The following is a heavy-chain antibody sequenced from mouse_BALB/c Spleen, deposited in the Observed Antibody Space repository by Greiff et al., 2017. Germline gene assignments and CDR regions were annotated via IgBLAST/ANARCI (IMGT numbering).Heavy chain of an antibody. Sequence: EVMLVESGGGLVQPGGSRKLSCAASGFTFSSFGMHWVRQAPEKGLEWVAYISSGSSTIYYADTVKGRFTISRDNPKNTLFLQMTSLRSEDTAMYYCARSGIYSYAMDYWGQGTSVTVSS. CDR1: GFTFSSFG. D-gene: IGHD2-1*01. V-gene: IGHV5-17*02. CDR2: ISSGSSTI. CDR3: ARSGIYSYAMDY. J-gene: IGHJ4*01.